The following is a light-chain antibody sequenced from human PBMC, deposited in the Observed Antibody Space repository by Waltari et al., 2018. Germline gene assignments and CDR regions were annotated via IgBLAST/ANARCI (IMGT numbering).Light chain of an antibody. Sequence: QSVLTQPPSVSAAPGQKVTISCSGTSSNIGNNFVSWYQQFPGTAPKLLIYDNNMRPSGIPDRVSGSKAGTSATLGITGLQAGDEADYHCGTWDSSLSAVVFGGGTKLTVL. J-gene: IGLJ3*02. V-gene: IGLV1-51*01. CDR3: GTWDSSLSAVV. CDR1: SSNIGNNF. CDR2: DNN.